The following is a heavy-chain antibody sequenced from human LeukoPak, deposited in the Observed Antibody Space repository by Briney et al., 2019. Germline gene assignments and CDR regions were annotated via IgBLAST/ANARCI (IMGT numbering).Heavy chain of an antibody. CDR3: ARDHNWVVDY. CDR1: GYTFTSYG. D-gene: IGHD1-1*01. Sequence: ASVKVSCKASGYTFTSYGIRWVRQAPGQGLEWMGWISTYNGDTNYAQRLQGRVTMTTDTSTSTAYMALRSLGSDDMAVYYCARDHNWVVDYWGQGTLVTVSS. J-gene: IGHJ4*02. V-gene: IGHV1-18*03. CDR2: ISTYNGDT.